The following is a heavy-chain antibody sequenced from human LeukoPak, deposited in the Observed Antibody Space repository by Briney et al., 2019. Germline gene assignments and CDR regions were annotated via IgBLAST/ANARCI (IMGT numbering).Heavy chain of an antibody. CDR2: IYYSGST. J-gene: IGHJ5*02. V-gene: IGHV4-39*07. CDR1: GASVSGSAYY. D-gene: IGHD3-10*01. CDR3: ARAGGSGSYYNNWFDP. Sequence: SETLSLTCTVSGASVSGSAYYWGWIHQPPGKGQEWIGSIYYSGSTYYNPSLKSRVTISVDTSKNQFSLKLSSVTAADTAVYYCARAGGSGSYYNNWFDPWGQGTLVTVSS.